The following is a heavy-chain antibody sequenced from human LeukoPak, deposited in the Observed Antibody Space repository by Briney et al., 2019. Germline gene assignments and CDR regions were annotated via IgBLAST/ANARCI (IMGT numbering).Heavy chain of an antibody. J-gene: IGHJ4*02. CDR3: AISRDGDYYFDY. D-gene: IGHD3-3*01. Sequence: SVEVSCKASGGTFSSYAISWVRQAPGQGLEWMGGIIPIFGTANYAQKFQGRVTITTDESTSTAYMELSSLRSEDTAVYYCAISRDGDYYFDYWGQGTLVTVSS. CDR2: IIPIFGTA. CDR1: GGTFSSYA. V-gene: IGHV1-69*05.